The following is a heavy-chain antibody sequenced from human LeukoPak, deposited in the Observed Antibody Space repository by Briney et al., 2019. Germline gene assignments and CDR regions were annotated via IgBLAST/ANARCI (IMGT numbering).Heavy chain of an antibody. CDR3: ARGTGSANYRWLDY. J-gene: IGHJ4*02. CDR1: NYTFYNYA. Sequence: ASVKVSCKASNYTFYNYAISWVRQAPGLGLEWMGWISVHNGNIKSAQKFQGRLTLTTDTSTNTAHMDLTNLKSDDPAVYYCARGTGSANYRWLDYWGQGTLVTVSS. CDR2: ISVHNGNI. D-gene: IGHD4/OR15-4a*01. V-gene: IGHV1-18*01.